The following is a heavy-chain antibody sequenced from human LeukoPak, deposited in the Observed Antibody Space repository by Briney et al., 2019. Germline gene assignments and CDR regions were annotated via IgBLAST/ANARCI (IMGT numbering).Heavy chain of an antibody. J-gene: IGHJ4*02. V-gene: IGHV3-21*01. CDR1: GFTFSSYS. Sequence: PGGSLRLSCAASGFTFSSYSMNWVRQAPGQGLEWVSSISSSSSYIYYAHSVKGGFTISRDNAKNSLYLQMNSLRAEDTAVYYCARKAGAAAVPDYWGQGTLVTVSS. CDR3: ARKAGAAAVPDY. D-gene: IGHD6-13*01. CDR2: ISSSSSYI.